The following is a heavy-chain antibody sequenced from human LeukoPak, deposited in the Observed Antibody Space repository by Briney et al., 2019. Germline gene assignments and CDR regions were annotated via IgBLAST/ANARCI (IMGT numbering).Heavy chain of an antibody. D-gene: IGHD1-1*01. CDR1: GFTFSTYW. J-gene: IGHJ1*01. Sequence: PGGSLRLSCAASGFTFSTYWMTWVRQAPGKGLEWVANIKQDGSEKNYVDSVKGRFTISRDNAKNSLYLQMNSLRAEDTAVYYCTCHLDPWHWGQGTLVTVSS. CDR3: TCHLDPWH. V-gene: IGHV3-7*03. CDR2: IKQDGSEK.